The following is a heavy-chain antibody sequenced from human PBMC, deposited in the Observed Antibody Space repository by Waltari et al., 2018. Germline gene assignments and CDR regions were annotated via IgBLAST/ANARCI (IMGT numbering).Heavy chain of an antibody. CDR1: GFTFSNFG. Sequence: QVNLVEFGGGVVQPGGSLRLPCATSGFTFSNFGMHWVRQAPGKGLEGVALICFDGRDKFYAASVRGRFTISRDKSARTLYLDMNSLRLDDTAMYYCAKDAFGNTYLDFWGQGTLVTVSS. D-gene: IGHD2-2*02. CDR2: ICFDGRDK. V-gene: IGHV3-30*02. J-gene: IGHJ4*02. CDR3: AKDAFGNTYLDF.